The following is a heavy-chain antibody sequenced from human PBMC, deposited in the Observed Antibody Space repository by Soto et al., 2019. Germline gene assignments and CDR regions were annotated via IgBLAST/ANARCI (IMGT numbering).Heavy chain of an antibody. D-gene: IGHD5-12*01. Sequence: PSETLSLTCSVYGACISSGDYYWSWIRQHPGKGLEWIGYIYDSGSTYYNPSLKSRVTISVDTSKNQFSLKLSSVTAADTAVYYGARGSHSRINTCDNWGQGTLFTVAS. CDR3: ARGSHSRINTCDN. CDR1: GACISSGDYY. CDR2: IYDSGST. J-gene: IGHJ4*02. V-gene: IGHV4-31*03.